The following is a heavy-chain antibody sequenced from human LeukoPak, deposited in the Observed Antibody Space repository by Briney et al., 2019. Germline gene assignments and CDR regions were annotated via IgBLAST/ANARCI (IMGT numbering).Heavy chain of an antibody. CDR3: ARGSVGATGPNY. D-gene: IGHD1-26*01. Sequence: GGSLRLSCAASGVTVSSYHMSWVRQAPGKGLEWVSVICSGGSTYSADSVKGRFTISRDNSKNTLYLQMNSLRAEDTAVYYCARGSVGATGPNYWGQGTLVTVSS. CDR1: GVTVSSYH. V-gene: IGHV3-53*01. CDR2: ICSGGST. J-gene: IGHJ4*02.